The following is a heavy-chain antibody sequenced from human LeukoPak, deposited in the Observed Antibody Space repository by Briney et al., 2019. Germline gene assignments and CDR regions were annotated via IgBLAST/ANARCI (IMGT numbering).Heavy chain of an antibody. Sequence: PSETLSLTCAVYGGSFSGYYWSWLRQPPGKGLEWIGEINHSGSTNYNPSLKSRATISVDTSKNQFSLKLSSVTAADTAVYYCARGVEYIAVAGRHFDYWGQGTLVTVS. J-gene: IGHJ4*02. CDR3: ARGVEYIAVAGRHFDY. CDR2: INHSGST. V-gene: IGHV4-34*01. CDR1: GGSFSGYY. D-gene: IGHD6-19*01.